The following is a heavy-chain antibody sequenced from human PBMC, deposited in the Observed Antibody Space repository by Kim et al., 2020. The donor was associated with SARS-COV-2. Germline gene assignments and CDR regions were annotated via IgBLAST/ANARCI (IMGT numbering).Heavy chain of an antibody. J-gene: IGHJ4*02. Sequence: KGRFTISRDNTKNPLYLQMNSLRAEDTAVYYCARDWDYYDSSGYYELFDYWGQGTLVTVSS. V-gene: IGHV3-30*07. CDR3: ARDWDYYDSSGYYELFDY. D-gene: IGHD3-22*01.